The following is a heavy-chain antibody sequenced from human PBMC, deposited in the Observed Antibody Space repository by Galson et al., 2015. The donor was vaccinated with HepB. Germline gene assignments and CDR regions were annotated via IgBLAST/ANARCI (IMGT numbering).Heavy chain of an antibody. CDR3: VLGRRIAARSEVRYYYYGMDV. CDR1: GFTFSSYA. CDR2: ISSNGGST. V-gene: IGHV3-64D*06. Sequence: SLRLSCAASGFTFSSYAMHWVRQAPGKGLEYVSAISSNGGSTYYADSVKGRFTISRDNSKNTLYLQMSSLRAEDTAVYYCVLGRRIAARSEVRYYYYGMDVWGQGTTVTVSS. J-gene: IGHJ6*02. D-gene: IGHD6-6*01.